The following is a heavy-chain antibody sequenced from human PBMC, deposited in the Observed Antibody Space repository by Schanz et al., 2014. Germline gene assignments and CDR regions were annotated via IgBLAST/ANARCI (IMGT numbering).Heavy chain of an antibody. J-gene: IGHJ5*02. CDR2: IYYSGST. V-gene: IGHV4-59*01. D-gene: IGHD4-17*01. CDR1: GGSISSYY. CDR3: ATFTVGDYGP. Sequence: QVQLQESGPGLVKPSETLSLTCTVSGGSISSYYWSWIRQPPGKGLEWIGYIYYSGSTDYNPSLKSRVTISVDTSKNQFSLKLSSVTAADTAVYYCATFTVGDYGPWGQGTLVTVSS.